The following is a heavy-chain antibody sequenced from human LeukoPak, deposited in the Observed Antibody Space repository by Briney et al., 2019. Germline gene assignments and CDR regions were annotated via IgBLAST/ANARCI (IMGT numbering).Heavy chain of an antibody. J-gene: IGHJ6*02. CDR3: ARDREFIPMDV. CDR1: GYTFTSYA. Sequence: ASVKVSCKASGYTFTSYAMHWVRQAPGQRLEWMGWINAGNGNTKYSQKFQGRVTITRDTSASTAYMELSSLRSEDTAVYDCARDREFIPMDVWGQGTTVTVSS. V-gene: IGHV1-3*01. CDR2: INAGNGNT. D-gene: IGHD3-10*01.